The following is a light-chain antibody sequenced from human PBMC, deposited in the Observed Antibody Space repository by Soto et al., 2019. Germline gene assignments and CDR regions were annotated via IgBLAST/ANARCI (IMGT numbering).Light chain of an antibody. V-gene: IGKV3-15*01. CDR2: GAS. CDR1: QSVSSN. J-gene: IGKJ2*01. Sequence: EIVMTQSPATLSVSPGESATLYCRASQSVSSNLAWYQQKPGQAPRLLIYGASTRATGIPARFSGSGSGTDFTPTIISLQSEDFAVYSCQQYNNWPPYTFVQGTKLEIK. CDR3: QQYNNWPPYT.